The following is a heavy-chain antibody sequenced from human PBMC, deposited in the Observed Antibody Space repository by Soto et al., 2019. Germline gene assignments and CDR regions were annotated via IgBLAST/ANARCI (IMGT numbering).Heavy chain of an antibody. Sequence: SETLSLTCTVSGGSISSGGYYWSWIRQHPGKGLEWIGYIYYSGITYHNPSLKSRVTISVDTSKNQFSLKLSSVTAADTAVYYCARSPGYYFDYWGQGTLVTVSS. V-gene: IGHV4-31*03. CDR2: IYYSGIT. CDR1: GGSISSGGYY. CDR3: ARSPGYYFDY. J-gene: IGHJ4*02.